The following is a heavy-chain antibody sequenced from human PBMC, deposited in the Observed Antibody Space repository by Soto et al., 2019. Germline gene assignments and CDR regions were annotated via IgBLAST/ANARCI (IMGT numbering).Heavy chain of an antibody. CDR1: GFTFSTYA. J-gene: IGHJ4*02. V-gene: IGHV3-23*05. Sequence: EVKLLESGGTLVEPGGSLRLSCAASGFTFSTYAMSWVHQSPGKGLEWVSGIYTSGVPKYADSVQGRFTISRDDSKNTLYLQMNSLRAEDTAVYYCTRDWERDSEAFFDYWGQGTLVTVSS. CDR3: TRDWERDSEAFFDY. CDR2: IYTSGVP. D-gene: IGHD3-3*02.